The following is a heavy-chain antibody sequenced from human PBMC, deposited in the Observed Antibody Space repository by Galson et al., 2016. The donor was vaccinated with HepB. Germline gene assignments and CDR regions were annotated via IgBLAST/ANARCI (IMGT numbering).Heavy chain of an antibody. D-gene: IGHD6-6*01. V-gene: IGHV3-66*01. CDR1: GFTVSSNY. CDR3: ARGPRSILARYFDL. Sequence: SLRLSCAASGFTVSSNYMSWVRQAPGKGLEWVSVIYSGGSTYYADSVKGRFTTPRDNSKNTLYLQMNSLRPEDTAVYYCARGPRSILARYFDLWGRATLVTVSS. J-gene: IGHJ2*01. CDR2: IYSGGST.